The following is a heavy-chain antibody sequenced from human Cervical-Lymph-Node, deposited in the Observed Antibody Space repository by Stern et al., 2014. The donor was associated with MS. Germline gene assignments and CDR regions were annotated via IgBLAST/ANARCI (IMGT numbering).Heavy chain of an antibody. CDR1: GYTFTSYW. Sequence: EVQLVQSGPEVKRPGESLKISCQDSGYTFTSYWIGWGRQMPGKGLEWIAIIFPGGSDIRYSPSFQGQRPNSADKSRSTAHFQWNNLKASDPAIYYCSRQRYFDYWGQGTLVTVSS. CDR3: SRQRYFDY. J-gene: IGHJ4*02. CDR2: IFPGGSDI. V-gene: IGHV5-51*01.